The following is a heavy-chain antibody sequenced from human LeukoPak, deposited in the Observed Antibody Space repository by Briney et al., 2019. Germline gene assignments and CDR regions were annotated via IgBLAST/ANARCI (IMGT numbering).Heavy chain of an antibody. CDR3: ARDRGLGVATIGRCDY. J-gene: IGHJ4*02. CDR1: GFTFSSYG. V-gene: IGHV3-48*04. D-gene: IGHD5-12*01. CDR2: ISSSSSTI. Sequence: GGTLRLSCAASGFTFSSYGMNWVRQAPGKGLEWVSFISSSSSTIYYADSVKGRFTISRDNAKNLLYLQMNSLRADDTAVYYCARDRGLGVATIGRCDYWGQGTLVTVSS.